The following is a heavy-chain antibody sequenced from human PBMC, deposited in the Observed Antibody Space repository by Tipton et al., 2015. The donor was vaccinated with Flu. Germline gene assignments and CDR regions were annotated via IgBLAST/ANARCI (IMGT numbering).Heavy chain of an antibody. CDR2: TYHSGST. CDR3: AREGPYFYGMDV. V-gene: IGHV4-38-2*02. Sequence: TLSLTCVVSGYSISSGYYWGWVRQPPGKGLEWIGTTYHSGSTYYNPSLKSRVTKSIDTSKNQFSLRLNGVTGADTAVYYCAREGPYFYGMDVWGQGTTVTVSS. J-gene: IGHJ6*02. CDR1: GYSISSGYY.